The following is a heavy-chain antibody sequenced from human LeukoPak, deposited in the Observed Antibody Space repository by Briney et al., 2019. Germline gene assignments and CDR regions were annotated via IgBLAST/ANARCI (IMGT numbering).Heavy chain of an antibody. CDR1: GGSISSYY. CDR2: TYYSGST. V-gene: IGHV4-59*12. Sequence: SETLSLTCTVSGGSISSYYWSWIRQPPGKGLEWIGYTYYSGSTNYNPSLKSRVTISVDTSKNQFSLKLSSVTAADTAVYYCASRYYYDSSGYYETSDYWGQGTLVTVSS. J-gene: IGHJ4*02. D-gene: IGHD3-22*01. CDR3: ASRYYYDSSGYYETSDY.